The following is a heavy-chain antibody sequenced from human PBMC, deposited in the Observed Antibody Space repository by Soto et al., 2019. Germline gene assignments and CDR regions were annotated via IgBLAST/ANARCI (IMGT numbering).Heavy chain of an antibody. V-gene: IGHV4-59*08. D-gene: IGHD2-2*01. Sequence: ASETLSLTCTVSVGSLISYYWSWIRQPPGKGLEWIGYSYYTGSTKYNPSLKSRVTISVDTSKNQFSLKLSSVTAADTAVYYCARRVVVSETFDYWGQGTLVTVSS. J-gene: IGHJ4*02. CDR3: ARRVVVSETFDY. CDR2: SYYTGST. CDR1: VGSLISYY.